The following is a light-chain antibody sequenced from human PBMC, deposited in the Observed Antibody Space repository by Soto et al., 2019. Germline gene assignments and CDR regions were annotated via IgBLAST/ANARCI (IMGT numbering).Light chain of an antibody. CDR2: EVS. J-gene: IGLJ1*01. CDR1: SSDVGGYDY. V-gene: IGLV2-14*01. Sequence: QSALTQPASVSGSPGQSITISCTGTSSDVGGYDYVSWYQLHPGKAPKLMVFEVSNRSSGVSYRFSGSTSGNTASLTISGLQAEDEADYFCSSYSISTAYLFGTGTKVTVL. CDR3: SSYSISTAYL.